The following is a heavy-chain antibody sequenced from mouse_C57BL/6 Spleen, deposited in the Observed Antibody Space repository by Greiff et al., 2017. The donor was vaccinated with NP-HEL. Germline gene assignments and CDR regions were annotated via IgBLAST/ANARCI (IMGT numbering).Heavy chain of an antibody. CDR1: GFNIKNTY. J-gene: IGHJ1*03. CDR3: ARGVITTVEADWYVDV. Sequence: EVQLQQSVAELVRPGASVKLSCTASGFNIKNTYMHWVKQRPEQGLEWIGRIDPANGNTKYAPKFQGKATITADTSSKTAYLQLSSLTSEDTAIYYCARGVITTVEADWYVDVWGTGTTVTVSS. D-gene: IGHD1-1*01. CDR2: IDPANGNT. V-gene: IGHV14-3*01.